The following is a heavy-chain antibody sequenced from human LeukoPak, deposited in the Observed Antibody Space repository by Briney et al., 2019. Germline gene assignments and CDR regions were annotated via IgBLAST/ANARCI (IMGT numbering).Heavy chain of an antibody. CDR3: ARDYLDSSGAHYDY. CDR2: INGESEK. D-gene: IGHD3-22*01. J-gene: IGHJ4*02. Sequence: GGSLRLSCAPSGFTFSSYWMSWVRQAPGKGLECVANINGESEKRYVDSVKGRFTISRDNAKNSLYLQMNSLRVEDTAIYYCARDYLDSSGAHYDYWGQGTLVTVSS. V-gene: IGHV3-7*01. CDR1: GFTFSSYW.